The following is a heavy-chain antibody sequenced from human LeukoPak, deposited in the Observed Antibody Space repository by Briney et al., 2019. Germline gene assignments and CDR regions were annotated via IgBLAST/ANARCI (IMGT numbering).Heavy chain of an antibody. CDR3: EGDASGSWEGTDDVFDI. CDR2: LYPGVST. V-gene: IGHV4-4*07. CDR1: GGPMYSYY. J-gene: IGHJ3*02. D-gene: IGHD1-14*01. Sequence: SETLSLTCVVSGGPMYSYYWTWIRQTAEKGLEWIGRLYPGVSTDYNPSLKSRVTMSVDTCKNQFSLILSDVTAADTAMFYFEGDASGSWEGTDDVFDIWGQGTMVTASS.